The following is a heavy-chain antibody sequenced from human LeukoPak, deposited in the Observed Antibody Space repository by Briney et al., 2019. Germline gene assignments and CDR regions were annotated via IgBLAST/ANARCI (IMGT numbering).Heavy chain of an antibody. CDR2: INTNTGNP. V-gene: IGHV7-4-1*02. CDR3: ARAYQPLGGLSLPDY. J-gene: IGHJ4*02. D-gene: IGHD3-16*02. CDR1: GYTFTSYA. Sequence: ASVKVSCKASGYTFTSYAMNWVRQAPGQGLEWMGWINTNTGNPTYAQGFTGRFVFSLDTSVSTAYLQISGLKADDTAVYYCARAYQPLGGLSLPDYWGQGTLVSVSS.